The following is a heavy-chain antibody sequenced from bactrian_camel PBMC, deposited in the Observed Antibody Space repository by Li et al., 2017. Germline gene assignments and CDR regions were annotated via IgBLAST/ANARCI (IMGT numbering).Heavy chain of an antibody. CDR1: GFTFGHYY. D-gene: IGHD3*01. CDR2: IIGATGAT. Sequence: HVQLVESGGGLVQPGGSLTLSCVASGFTFGHYYMNWVRQAPGKGLEWVSSIIGATGATHYADSVKGRFTISRDNNANTVYLQMSVLNSGDTALYYCVTGHYYYSRWGQGTQVTVS. CDR3: VTGHYYYSR. V-gene: IGHV3-2*01. J-gene: IGHJ4*01.